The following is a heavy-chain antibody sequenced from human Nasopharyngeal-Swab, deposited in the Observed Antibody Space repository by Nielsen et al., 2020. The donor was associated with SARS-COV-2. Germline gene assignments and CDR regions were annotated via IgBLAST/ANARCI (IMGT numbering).Heavy chain of an antibody. D-gene: IGHD3-10*01. CDR3: AGAPSPNSFYYFMDV. J-gene: IGHJ6*03. V-gene: IGHV3-30*04. CDR1: GFTFSSYA. Sequence: GESLKISCAASGFTFSSYAMHWVRQAPGKGLELVAVISYDGSNKYYADSVKGRFTISRDNSKNTLYLQMNSLRAEDTAVYYCAGAPSPNSFYYFMDVWGKGTTVTVSS. CDR2: ISYDGSNK.